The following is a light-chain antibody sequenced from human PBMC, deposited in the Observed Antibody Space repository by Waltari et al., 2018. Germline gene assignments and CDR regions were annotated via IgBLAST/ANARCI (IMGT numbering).Light chain of an antibody. CDR2: LVS. Sequence: DIVMTQSPLSLSVTPGEPASISCRSSQSLLHSSGNTFLAWYLQKPGQSPQLLIYLVSNRAAGVPDRFSGSGSGTDFTLKISRVEAEDVGGYFCMQARQTPWTFGQGTKVEIK. V-gene: IGKV2-28*01. CDR3: MQARQTPWT. J-gene: IGKJ1*01. CDR1: QSLLHSSGNTF.